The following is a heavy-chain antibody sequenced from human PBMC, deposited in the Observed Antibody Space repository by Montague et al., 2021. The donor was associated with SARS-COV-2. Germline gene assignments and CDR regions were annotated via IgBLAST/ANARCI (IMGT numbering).Heavy chain of an antibody. CDR3: AGGRIAACRHYFDY. D-gene: IGHD6-6*01. CDR2: INNSGST. J-gene: IGHJ4*02. Sequence: SETLSLTCAVYGGSFSNYYWTWIRQPPAKGLEWKGEINNSGSTNYNPSLKRRVTISVDTSKNQFSLKLSSVTAADTAVYFCAGGRIAACRHYFDYWGQGTLVTVSS. CDR1: GGSFSNYY. V-gene: IGHV4-34*01.